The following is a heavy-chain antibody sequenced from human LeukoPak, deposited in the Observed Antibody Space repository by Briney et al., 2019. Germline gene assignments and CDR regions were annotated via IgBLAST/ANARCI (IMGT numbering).Heavy chain of an antibody. CDR3: ARGLIAAAAYYYGMDV. CDR2: IYTSGST. CDR1: AGSISSYY. J-gene: IGHJ6*02. Sequence: SETLSLTCTVSAGSISSYYWSWIRQPAGKGLEWIGRIYTSGSTNYNPSLKSRVTMSVDTSKNQFSLKLSSVTGADTAVYYCARGLIAAAAYYYGMDVWGQGTTVTVSS. V-gene: IGHV4-4*07. D-gene: IGHD6-13*01.